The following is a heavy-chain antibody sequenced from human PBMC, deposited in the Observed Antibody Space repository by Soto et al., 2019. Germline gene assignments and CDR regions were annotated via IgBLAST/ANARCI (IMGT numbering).Heavy chain of an antibody. D-gene: IGHD3-22*01. CDR1: VFTFSSYG. CDR2: IWYDGSNK. CDR3: ARGGYYDSSGYYYGGAFDI. V-gene: IGHV3-33*01. Sequence: PGGSLRLSCAASVFTFSSYGMHWVRQAPGKGLEWVAVIWYDGSNKYYADSVKGRFTISRDNSKNTLYLQMNSLRAEDTAVYYCARGGYYDSSGYYYGGAFDIWGQGTMVTVSS. J-gene: IGHJ3*02.